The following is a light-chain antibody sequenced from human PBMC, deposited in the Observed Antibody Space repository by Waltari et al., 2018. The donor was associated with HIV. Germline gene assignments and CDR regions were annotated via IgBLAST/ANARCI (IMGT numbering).Light chain of an antibody. Sequence: QSALTQPASVSGSLGQSVTISCTGANSAIGGYNYVSWYHQHPGKAPKLIIHEVSKRPAGVSDRFSGSKSGNTASLTISGLQAEDESDYYCSSFITTTTHVVFGGGTRLTVL. J-gene: IGLJ2*01. V-gene: IGLV2-14*01. CDR2: EVS. CDR1: NSAIGGYNY. CDR3: SSFITTTTHVV.